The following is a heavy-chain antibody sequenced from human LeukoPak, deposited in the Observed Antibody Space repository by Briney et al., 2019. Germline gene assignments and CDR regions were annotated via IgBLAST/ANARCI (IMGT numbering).Heavy chain of an antibody. J-gene: IGHJ4*02. V-gene: IGHV4-38-2*02. D-gene: IGHD5-18*01. CDR1: GYPISSGYY. CDR2: IYHSGST. Sequence: PSETLSLTCTVSGYPISSGYYWGWIRQPPGKGLEWIGSIYHSGSTYYNPSLKSRVTISVDTSKNQFSLKLSSVTAADTAVYYCASSNLLQLNVRGFFDYWGQGTLVTVSS. CDR3: ASSNLLQLNVRGFFDY.